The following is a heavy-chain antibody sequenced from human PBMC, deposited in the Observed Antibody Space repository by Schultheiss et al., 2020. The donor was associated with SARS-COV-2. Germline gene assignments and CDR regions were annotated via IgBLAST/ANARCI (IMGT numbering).Heavy chain of an antibody. D-gene: IGHD3-3*01. J-gene: IGHJ3*02. CDR3: ASLIFDSAWSGLGVGAFDI. V-gene: IGHV3-74*01. CDR1: GFTFSSYW. CDR2: INSDGSST. Sequence: GESLKISCAASGFTFSSYWMHWVRQAPGKGLVWVSRINSDGSSTSYADSVKGRFTISRDNAKNTLYLQMNSLRAEDTAVYYCASLIFDSAWSGLGVGAFDIWGQGTTVTVSS.